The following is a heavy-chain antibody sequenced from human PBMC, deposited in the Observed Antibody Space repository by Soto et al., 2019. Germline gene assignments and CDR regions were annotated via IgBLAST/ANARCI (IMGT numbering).Heavy chain of an antibody. D-gene: IGHD6-25*01. Sequence: GGSLRLSCAASGFTFSRHWMHWVRQTPGKGPVWVSRINDDGSSTKYADSVKGRFTIARDNVKNTVFLQMSSMRAEDTAVYYCAREVIAATGTIRWFDPWGQGTLVTVSS. CDR2: INDDGSST. CDR1: GFTFSRHW. CDR3: AREVIAATGTIRWFDP. J-gene: IGHJ5*02. V-gene: IGHV3-74*03.